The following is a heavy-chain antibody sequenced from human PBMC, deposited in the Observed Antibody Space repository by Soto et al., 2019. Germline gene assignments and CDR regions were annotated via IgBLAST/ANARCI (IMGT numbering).Heavy chain of an antibody. D-gene: IGHD2-2*01. CDR2: INPNSGGT. J-gene: IGHJ6*02. CDR1: GYTFTGYY. Sequence: ASVKVSCKASGYTFTGYYMHWVRQAPGQGLEWMGWINPNSGGTNYAQKFQGRVTMTRDASISTAYMELSRLRSDDTAVYYCARDPSYDIVVVPAADSYYYGMDVWGQGTTVTVSS. CDR3: ARDPSYDIVVVPAADSYYYGMDV. V-gene: IGHV1-2*02.